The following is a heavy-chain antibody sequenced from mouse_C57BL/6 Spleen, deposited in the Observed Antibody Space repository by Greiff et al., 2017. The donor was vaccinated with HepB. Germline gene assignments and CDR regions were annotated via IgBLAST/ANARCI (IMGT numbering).Heavy chain of an antibody. J-gene: IGHJ4*01. Sequence: LVESGAELVRPGASVKLSCTASGFNIKDDYMHWVKQRPEQGLEWIGWIDPENGDTEYASKFQGKATITADTSSNTAYLQLSSLTSEDTAVYYCTTGDYDYLYAMDYWGQGTSVTVSS. CDR2: IDPENGDT. CDR1: GFNIKDDY. V-gene: IGHV14-4*01. CDR3: TTGDYDYLYAMDY. D-gene: IGHD2-4*01.